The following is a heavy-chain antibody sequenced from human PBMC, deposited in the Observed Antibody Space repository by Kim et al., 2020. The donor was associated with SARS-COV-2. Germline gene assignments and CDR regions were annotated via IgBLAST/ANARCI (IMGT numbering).Heavy chain of an antibody. CDR2: FDPEDGET. J-gene: IGHJ5*02. Sequence: ASVKVSCKVSGYTLTELSMHWVRQAPGKGLEWMGGFDPEDGETIYAQKFQGRVTMTEDTSTDTAYMELSSLRSEDTAVYYCATAPGYGDYLTNWFDPWGQGTLVTVSS. CDR3: ATAPGYGDYLTNWFDP. V-gene: IGHV1-24*01. D-gene: IGHD4-17*01. CDR1: GYTLTELS.